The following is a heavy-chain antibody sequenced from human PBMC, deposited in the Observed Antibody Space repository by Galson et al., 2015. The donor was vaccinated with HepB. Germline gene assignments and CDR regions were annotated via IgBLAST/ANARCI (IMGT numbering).Heavy chain of an antibody. CDR1: GYTFSSQY. V-gene: IGHV5-10-1*01. Sequence: SGAEVKKPGESLRISCEASGYTFSSQYITWVRQMPGKGLEWVGKIDLSDSYINYSPSFQGDAAISIDKSTRTAYLQWTSLSASDTAIYYCAHHCGGDCTGPHYYYGMDVWGQGATVTVS. CDR3: AHHCGGDCTGPHYYYGMDV. CDR2: IDLSDSYI. D-gene: IGHD2-21*02. J-gene: IGHJ6*02.